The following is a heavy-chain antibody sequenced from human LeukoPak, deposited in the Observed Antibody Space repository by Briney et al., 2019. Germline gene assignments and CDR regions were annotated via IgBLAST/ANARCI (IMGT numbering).Heavy chain of an antibody. Sequence: SETLSLTCTVSGGSISSHYWSWIRQPSGKGLEWIGYIYYSGSTNYNPSLKSRVTISVDTSKNQFSLKLSSVTAADTAVYYCARGYDILTGYLDYWGQGTLVTVSS. J-gene: IGHJ4*02. CDR3: ARGYDILTGYLDY. D-gene: IGHD3-9*01. CDR1: GGSISSHY. CDR2: IYYSGST. V-gene: IGHV4-59*11.